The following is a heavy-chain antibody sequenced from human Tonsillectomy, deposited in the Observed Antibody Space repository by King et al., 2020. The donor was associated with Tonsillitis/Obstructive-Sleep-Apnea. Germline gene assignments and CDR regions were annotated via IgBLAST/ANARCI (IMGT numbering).Heavy chain of an antibody. V-gene: IGHV1-18*01. CDR2: ISGYNGNA. Sequence: QLVQSGAEVKKPGASVKVSCKSSGYTLTNYGISWVRQAPGQGLEWMGWISGYNGNANYAQKFQGRVTMTTDTSTSTTYMELRSLRSDDTAVYYCAGSYYDFWCGTPNFDCGGQGTLVTVSS. J-gene: IGHJ4*02. CDR3: AGSYYDFWCGTPNFDC. CDR1: GYTLTNYG. D-gene: IGHD3-3*01.